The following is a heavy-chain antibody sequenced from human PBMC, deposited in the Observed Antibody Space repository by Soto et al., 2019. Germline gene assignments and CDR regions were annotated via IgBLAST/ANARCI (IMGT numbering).Heavy chain of an antibody. D-gene: IGHD3-16*02. CDR2: IKEDGSEK. CDR1: GFILRNYW. CDR3: ARYRSLDP. V-gene: IGHV3-7*03. J-gene: IGHJ5*02. Sequence: WGVLRLSCADSGFILRNYWMSWARQAPGMGLQWVASIKEDGSEKYYVDPVKGRFTISRENAKNSLYLQMNSLRAEDTAVYYCARYRSLDPWGQGILVTVSS.